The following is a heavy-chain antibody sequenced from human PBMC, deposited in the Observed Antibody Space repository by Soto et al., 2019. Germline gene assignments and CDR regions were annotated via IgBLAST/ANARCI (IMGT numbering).Heavy chain of an antibody. D-gene: IGHD3-16*01. CDR2: IYWDDDK. CDR1: GFSLGTSGVG. CDR3: TLVPFGGINHLPTRGMDV. V-gene: IGHV2-5*02. Sequence: QITLKESGPTLVNPTQTLTLTCTFSGFSLGTSGVGVGWIRQPPGKALEWLAVIYWDDDKRYSPSLESRLTITKDTAKNQVVLTMNNMDSVDTATYYCTLVPFGGINHLPTRGMDVWGQGTTVTVSS. J-gene: IGHJ6*02.